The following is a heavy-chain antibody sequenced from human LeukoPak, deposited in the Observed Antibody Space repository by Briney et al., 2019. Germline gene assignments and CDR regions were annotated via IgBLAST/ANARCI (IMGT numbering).Heavy chain of an antibody. CDR1: GYTFTSYA. D-gene: IGHD4-17*01. V-gene: IGHV1-3*01. CDR2: INAGNGNT. J-gene: IGHJ4*02. Sequence: ASVKVSCKASGYTFTSYAMHWVRQAPGQRLEWMGWINAGNGNTKYSQKFQGRVTITRDTSASTAYMELSSLRSEDTAVYYCVRDPHGDYYFDYWGQGTLVTVSS. CDR3: VRDPHGDYYFDY.